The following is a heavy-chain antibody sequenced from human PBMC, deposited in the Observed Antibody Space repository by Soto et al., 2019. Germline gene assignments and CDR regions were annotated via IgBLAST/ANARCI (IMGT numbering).Heavy chain of an antibody. Sequence: AGGSLRLSCAASGFTFSSYGMHWVRQAPGKGLEWVAVISYDGSNKYYADSVKGRFTISRDNSKNTLYLQMNSLRAEDTAVYYCAKDPGRTAMVKGGDYYYGMDVWGQGTTVTVSS. CDR1: GFTFSSYG. J-gene: IGHJ6*02. CDR3: AKDPGRTAMVKGGDYYYGMDV. D-gene: IGHD5-18*01. V-gene: IGHV3-30*18. CDR2: ISYDGSNK.